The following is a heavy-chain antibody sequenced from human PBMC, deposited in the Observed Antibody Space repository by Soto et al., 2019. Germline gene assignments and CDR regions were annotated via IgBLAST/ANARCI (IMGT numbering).Heavy chain of an antibody. CDR1: GYTFTSYA. J-gene: IGHJ4*02. D-gene: IGHD3-10*01. CDR2: INAGSGNT. V-gene: IGHV1-3*01. CDR3: AVLLLWFGESPLFDY. Sequence: GASVKVSCKASGYTFTSYAMHWVRQAPGQRLEWMGWINAGSGNTKYSQKFQGRVTITRDTSASTAYMELSSLRSEDTAVYYCAVLLLWFGESPLFDYWGQGTLVTVSS.